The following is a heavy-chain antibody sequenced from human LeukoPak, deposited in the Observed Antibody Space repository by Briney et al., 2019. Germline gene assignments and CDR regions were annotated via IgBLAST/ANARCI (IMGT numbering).Heavy chain of an antibody. V-gene: IGHV3-73*01. J-gene: IGHJ4*02. D-gene: IGHD6-19*01. CDR2: IRGKTNSYAT. CDR3: TGGSGWYSPDY. Sequence: SGGSLRLSCAASGFTFSDSAMNWVRQASGKGREWVGHIRGKTNSYATAYAASVRGRFTISRDDSKNTAYLQMNSLKTEDTAVYYCTGGSGWYSPDYWGQGTLVTVSS. CDR1: GFTFSDSA.